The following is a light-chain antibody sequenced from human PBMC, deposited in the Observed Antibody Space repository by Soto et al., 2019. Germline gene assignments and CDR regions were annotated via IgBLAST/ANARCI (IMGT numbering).Light chain of an antibody. Sequence: QSVLTQPPSVSGAPGRRVTISCTWSTSKIGAGYDVHWYQQLPGTAPKLLIYSNSNRPSGVPDRFSGSKSGTSAYLAITGLRAEDEAEYYCQCFLSSRSAVVFGPGTKLTVL. CDR2: SNS. CDR3: QCFLSSRSAVV. J-gene: IGLJ1*01. V-gene: IGLV1-40*01. CDR1: TSKIGAGYD.